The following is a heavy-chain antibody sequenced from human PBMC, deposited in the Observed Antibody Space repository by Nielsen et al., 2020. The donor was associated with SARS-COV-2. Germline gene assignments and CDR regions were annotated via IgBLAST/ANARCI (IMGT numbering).Heavy chain of an antibody. CDR1: GYSFTTYA. CDR2: INADNDNT. CDR3: ARDRQKRFDF. J-gene: IGHJ4*02. Sequence: ASVKVSCKASGYSFTTYAIHWARQAPGQRLEWMGWINADNDNTRYSQEFQGRVTLNRDTSASTAYMELSSLRSEDTAVYYCARDRQKRFDFWGQGTLVTVFS. V-gene: IGHV1-3*01.